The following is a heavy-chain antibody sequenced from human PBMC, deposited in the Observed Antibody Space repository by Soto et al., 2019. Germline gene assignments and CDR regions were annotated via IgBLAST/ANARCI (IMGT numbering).Heavy chain of an antibody. Sequence: VGSLRLSCSASGFTFSSYAMHWVRQAPGKGLEYVSAISSNGGSTYYADSVKGRFTISRDNSKNTLYLQMSSLRAEDTAVYYCVKDGKLYSSSWDDALDIWGQGTMVTVSS. CDR1: GFTFSSYA. V-gene: IGHV3-64D*06. D-gene: IGHD6-13*01. J-gene: IGHJ3*02. CDR2: ISSNGGST. CDR3: VKDGKLYSSSWDDALDI.